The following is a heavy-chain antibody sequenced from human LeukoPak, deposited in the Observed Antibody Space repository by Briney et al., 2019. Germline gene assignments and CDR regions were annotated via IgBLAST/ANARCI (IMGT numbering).Heavy chain of an antibody. CDR2: IKSKTNSGTT. CDR3: ARYCISSSCYKPP. Sequence: GGSLRLSCEASGFTFSNAWMSWVRQAPGKGLEWVGRIKSKTNSGTTDYAAPVKGRFTISRDDSKNTLCLQMNSLKTEDTAVYYCARYCISSSCYKPPWGQGTLVTVSS. J-gene: IGHJ5*02. D-gene: IGHD2-2*02. V-gene: IGHV3-15*01. CDR1: GFTFSNAW.